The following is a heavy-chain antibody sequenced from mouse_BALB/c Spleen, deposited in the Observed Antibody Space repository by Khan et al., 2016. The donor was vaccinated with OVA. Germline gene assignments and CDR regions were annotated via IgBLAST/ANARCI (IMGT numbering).Heavy chain of an antibody. Sequence: VQLQQSGAELVKAGASVKMSCKASGYTFTSYWMHWVKQRLGQGLEWFAETNPTNGRTYYNEKFKSKATLTVDKSSSKAYILLSGPTFEDSAVYYCARIKKIVATYFDYCGQGTTLTVSS. V-gene: IGHV1S81*02. J-gene: IGHJ2*01. CDR1: GYTFTSYW. D-gene: IGHD1-1*01. CDR3: ARIKKIVATYFDY. CDR2: TNPTNGRT.